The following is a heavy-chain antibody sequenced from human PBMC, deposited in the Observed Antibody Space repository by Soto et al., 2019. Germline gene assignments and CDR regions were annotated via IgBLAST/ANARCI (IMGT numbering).Heavy chain of an antibody. D-gene: IGHD6-13*01. CDR1: GGSISSYY. Sequence: SETLSLTCTVSGGSISSYYWSWIRQPPGKGLEWIGYIYYSGSTNYNPSLKSRVTISVDTSKNQFSLKLSSVTAADTAVYYCARALAAAGRFDPWGQGTLVTAPQ. J-gene: IGHJ5*02. CDR3: ARALAAAGRFDP. V-gene: IGHV4-59*12. CDR2: IYYSGST.